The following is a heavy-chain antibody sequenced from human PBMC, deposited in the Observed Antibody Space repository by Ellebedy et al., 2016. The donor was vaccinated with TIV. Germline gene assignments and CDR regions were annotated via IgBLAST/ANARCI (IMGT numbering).Heavy chain of an antibody. CDR1: GGSISRSSYY. D-gene: IGHD3-10*01. Sequence: SETLSLTCTVSGGSISRSSYYWGWIRQPPGKGLEWFGSIYYTGSTDYNPSLKSRVAMSADTSENQFSLRLSSVTAADTAVYYCARWFGELLYIRWFDPWGQGTLVTVSS. CDR2: IYYTGST. J-gene: IGHJ5*02. V-gene: IGHV4-39*01. CDR3: ARWFGELLYIRWFDP.